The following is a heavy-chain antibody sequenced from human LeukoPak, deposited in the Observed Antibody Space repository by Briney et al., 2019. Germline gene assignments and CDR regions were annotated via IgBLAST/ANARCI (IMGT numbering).Heavy chain of an antibody. Sequence: KPSETLSLTCTVSVGSISSYYWSWIRQPPGKGLEWIGYIYYSGSTNYNPSLKSRVTISVDTSKNQFSLKLSSVTAADTAVYYCARSGLWGYFDCWGQGTLVTVSS. CDR1: VGSISSYY. D-gene: IGHD5-18*01. J-gene: IGHJ4*02. V-gene: IGHV4-59*01. CDR3: ARSGLWGYFDC. CDR2: IYYSGST.